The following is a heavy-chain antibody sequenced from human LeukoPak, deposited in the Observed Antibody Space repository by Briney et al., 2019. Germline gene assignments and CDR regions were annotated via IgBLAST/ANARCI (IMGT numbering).Heavy chain of an antibody. CDR2: INPSGGNT. J-gene: IGHJ4*02. D-gene: IGHD3-10*01. Sequence: EASVKVSCKASGYTFTSYYMHWVRQAPGQGLEWMGIINPSGGNTGYAQKFQGRVTMTRNTSISTAYMELSSLRSEDTAVYYCARGGEEDYWGQGTLVTVSS. V-gene: IGHV1-46*01. CDR3: ARGGEEDY. CDR1: GYTFTSYY.